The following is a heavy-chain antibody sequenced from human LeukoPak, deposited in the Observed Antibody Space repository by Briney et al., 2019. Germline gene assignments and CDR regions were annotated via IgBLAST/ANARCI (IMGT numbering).Heavy chain of an antibody. Sequence: GASVKVSCKTSGYTFTGYYMHWVRQAPGQGLEWVGRINPNSGGTNYAQKFQGRVTMTRDTSITTAYMELSSLRSDDTAVYYCASWDWNPNYYFDYWGQGTLVTVSS. V-gene: IGHV1-2*06. J-gene: IGHJ4*02. CDR1: GYTFTGYY. CDR2: INPNSGGT. CDR3: ASWDWNPNYYFDY. D-gene: IGHD1-1*01.